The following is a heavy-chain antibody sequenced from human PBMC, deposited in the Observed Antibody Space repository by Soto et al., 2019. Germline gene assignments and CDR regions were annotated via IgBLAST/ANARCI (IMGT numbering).Heavy chain of an antibody. CDR1: GFTFSSYG. Sequence: GGSLRLSCAASGFTFSSYGMHWVRQAPGKGLEWVAVISYDGSNKYYADSVKGRFTISRDNSKNTLYLQMNSLRAEDTAVYYCTKDLGYQLPTRPLNLIDYWGQGTLVTVSS. V-gene: IGHV3-30*18. CDR3: TKDLGYQLPTRPLNLIDY. J-gene: IGHJ4*02. D-gene: IGHD2-2*01. CDR2: ISYDGSNK.